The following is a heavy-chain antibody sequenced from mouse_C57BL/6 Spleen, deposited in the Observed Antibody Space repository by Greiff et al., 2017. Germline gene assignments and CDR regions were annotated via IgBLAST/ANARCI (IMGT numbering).Heavy chain of an antibody. CDR2: IYPSDSET. D-gene: IGHD3-1*01. CDR1: GYTFTSSW. CDR3: ARLGYYYAMDY. Sequence: VQLQQPGAELVRPGSSVKLSCKASGYTFTSSWMDWVKQRPGQGLEWIGNIYPSDSETHYNQKFKDKATLTVEKSSSTAYMQLSSLTSEDSAVYYCARLGYYYAMDYWGQGTSVTVSS. J-gene: IGHJ4*01. V-gene: IGHV1-61*01.